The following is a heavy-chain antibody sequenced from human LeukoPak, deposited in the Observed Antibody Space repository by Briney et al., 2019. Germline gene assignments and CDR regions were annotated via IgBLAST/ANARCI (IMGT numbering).Heavy chain of an antibody. D-gene: IGHD3-10*01. J-gene: IGHJ4*02. CDR3: ARATLLWFGELLSAPLGY. CDR2: ISYDGSNK. V-gene: IGHV3-30-3*01. Sequence: GGSLRLSCAASGFTFSSYAMHWVRQAPGKGLEWVAVISYDGSNKYYADSVKGRFTISRDNSKNTLYLQMNSLRAEDTAVYYCARATLLWFGELLSAPLGYWGQGTLVTVSS. CDR1: GFTFSSYA.